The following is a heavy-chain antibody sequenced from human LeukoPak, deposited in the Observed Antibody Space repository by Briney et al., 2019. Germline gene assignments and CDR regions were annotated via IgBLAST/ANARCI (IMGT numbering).Heavy chain of an antibody. CDR2: IIPIFGTA. D-gene: IGHD1-26*01. CDR1: GGTFSSYA. J-gene: IGHJ3*02. Sequence: LRASVKVSCKASGGTFSSYAINWVRQAPGQGLEWMGGIIPIFGTANYAQKFQGRVTITADKSTSTAYMELSSLRSEDTAVYYCARRPTKGRYGAFDIWGQGTMVTVSS. CDR3: ARRPTKGRYGAFDI. V-gene: IGHV1-69*06.